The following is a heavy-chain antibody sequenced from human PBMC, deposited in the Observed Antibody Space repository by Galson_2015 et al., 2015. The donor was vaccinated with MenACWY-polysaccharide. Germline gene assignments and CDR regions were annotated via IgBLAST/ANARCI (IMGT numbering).Heavy chain of an antibody. CDR1: GGSIGSYY. D-gene: IGHD2-2*01. CDR3: ARYTCTSTSCYFDY. CDR2: IYYSGST. J-gene: IGHJ4*02. V-gene: IGHV4-59*01. Sequence: ETLSLTCTVSGGSIGSYYWTWIRRPPGKGLEYIGYIYYSGSTKYSPSLKSRVTISVDTSKNQFSLKLSSVTAADTAVYYCARYTCTSTSCYFDYWGQGTLVTVSS.